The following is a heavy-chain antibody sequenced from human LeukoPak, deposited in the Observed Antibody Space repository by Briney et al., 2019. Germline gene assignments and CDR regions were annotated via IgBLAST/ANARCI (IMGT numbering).Heavy chain of an antibody. Sequence: GGSLRLSCLASGFTFSNSWMTWVRQAPGRGLEWVANIKEDGSDKQYVDSVKGRFTISRDNSKNTLYLQMNSLRAEDTAVYYCAKDRDSSGYYPYYFDYWGQGTLVTVSS. J-gene: IGHJ4*02. D-gene: IGHD3-22*01. CDR3: AKDRDSSGYYPYYFDY. V-gene: IGHV3-7*01. CDR2: IKEDGSDK. CDR1: GFTFSNSW.